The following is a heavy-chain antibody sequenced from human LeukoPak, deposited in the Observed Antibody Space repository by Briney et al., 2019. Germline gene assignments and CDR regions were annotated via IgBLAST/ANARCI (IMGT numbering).Heavy chain of an antibody. D-gene: IGHD5-12*01. CDR2: IHYSGST. Sequence: SETLSPTCTVSGGSISSSSSYWGWIRQPPGKGLEWIGTIHYSGSTHYNPSLKSRVTISVDTSKNQFSLKLSSVTAADTAVYYCASDRGGYATDYWGQGTLVTVSS. CDR3: ASDRGGYATDY. V-gene: IGHV4-39*01. J-gene: IGHJ4*02. CDR1: GGSISSSSSY.